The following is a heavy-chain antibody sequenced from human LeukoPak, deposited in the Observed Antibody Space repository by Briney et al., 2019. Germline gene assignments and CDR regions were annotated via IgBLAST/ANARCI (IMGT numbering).Heavy chain of an antibody. CDR3: ARPTFDFVSGSKDEGALDI. J-gene: IGHJ3*02. D-gene: IGHD3-10*01. CDR1: GYNFMTYG. Sequence: PGESLKISCQGSGYNFMTYGIAWARQMPGKGLECMGIAFPGVSDTRYSASFQGHVTMSADKSISTAYLQLTSLKPSDTAIYYSARPTFDFVSGSKDEGALDIWGQGTMVTVSS. V-gene: IGHV5-51*01. CDR2: AFPGVSDT.